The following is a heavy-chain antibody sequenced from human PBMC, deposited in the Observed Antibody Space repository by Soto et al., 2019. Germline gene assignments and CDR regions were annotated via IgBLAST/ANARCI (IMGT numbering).Heavy chain of an antibody. CDR3: AGSWTIFGVVISTYYYYGMDV. D-gene: IGHD3-3*01. Sequence: SETLSLTCAVYGGSFSGYYWSWIRQPPGKGLEWIGEINHSGSTNYNPSLKSRVTISVDTSKNQFSLKLSSATAADTAVYYCAGSWTIFGVVISTYYYYGMDVWGQGTTVTVSS. CDR2: INHSGST. CDR1: GGSFSGYY. V-gene: IGHV4-34*01. J-gene: IGHJ6*02.